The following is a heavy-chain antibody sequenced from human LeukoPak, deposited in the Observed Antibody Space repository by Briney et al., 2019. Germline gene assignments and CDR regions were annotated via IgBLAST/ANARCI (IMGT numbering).Heavy chain of an antibody. CDR2: IKQDGSEK. J-gene: IGHJ3*02. D-gene: IGHD2-2*01. CDR3: ASSIIFGYCSSTSCYDAFDI. V-gene: IGHV3-7*01. CDR1: GFTFSSYW. Sequence: GGSLRLSCAASGFTFSSYWMSWVRQAPGKGLEWVANIKQDGSEKYYVDSVKGRFTISRDNAKNSLYLQMNSLRAEDTAVYYCASSIIFGYCSSTSCYDAFDIWGQGTMVTVSS.